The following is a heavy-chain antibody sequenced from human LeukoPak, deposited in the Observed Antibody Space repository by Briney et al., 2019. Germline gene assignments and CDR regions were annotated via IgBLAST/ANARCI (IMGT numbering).Heavy chain of an antibody. D-gene: IGHD3-10*01. CDR1: GFTFSSYA. CDR2: ISPTTAYI. V-gene: IGHV3-21*01. Sequence: GGSLRLSCAASGFTFSSYAMLWVRQAPGKGLDWVSSISPTTAYIHYADSMKGRFTISRDNARRSLYLQMNSLRVEDTAMYYCVSSLHGFSYGPGYWGQGTLVIVSS. CDR3: VSSLHGFSYGPGY. J-gene: IGHJ4*02.